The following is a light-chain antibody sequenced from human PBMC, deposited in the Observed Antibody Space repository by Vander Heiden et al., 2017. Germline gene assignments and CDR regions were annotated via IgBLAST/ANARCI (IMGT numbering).Light chain of an antibody. J-gene: IGLJ2*01. V-gene: IGLV1-40*01. Sequence: QYVLTQPPSVSGAPGHRVTIPCTGSSSSIGAGYDVHWYQQLPGTAPEPLIYGNSNRPSGVPDRFSGSRSGTSASLASTGLQAEDEADDYCQSYDSSLSGSVVFGGGTKLTVL. CDR2: GNS. CDR3: QSYDSSLSGSVV. CDR1: SSSIGAGYD.